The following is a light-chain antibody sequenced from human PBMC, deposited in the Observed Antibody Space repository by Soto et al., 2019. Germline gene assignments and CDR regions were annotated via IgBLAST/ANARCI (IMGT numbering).Light chain of an antibody. Sequence: EIVMTQSPATLSASPGERATLSCRASQSVSSDLAWYHQKPGQAPRLLIYDASNRATGIPARFSGSGSGTDFTLTISSLEPEDFAVYYCQQRSNWPTWTFGQGTKVDIK. V-gene: IGKV3-11*01. J-gene: IGKJ1*01. CDR2: DAS. CDR1: QSVSSD. CDR3: QQRSNWPTWT.